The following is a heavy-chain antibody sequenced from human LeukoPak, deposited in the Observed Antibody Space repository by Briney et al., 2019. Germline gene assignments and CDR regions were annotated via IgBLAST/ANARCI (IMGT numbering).Heavy chain of an antibody. V-gene: IGHV4-31*03. J-gene: IGHJ4*02. CDR3: ARVNYGSATKEDY. Sequence: PSQTLSLTCTVSGGSISSGGYYWSWIRQHPGKGLEWIGYIYYSGSAYYNPSLKSRVTISVDTSENQFSLKLSSVTAADTAVYYCARVNYGSATKEDYWGQGTLVAVSS. CDR1: GGSISSGGYY. CDR2: IYYSGSA. D-gene: IGHD3-10*01.